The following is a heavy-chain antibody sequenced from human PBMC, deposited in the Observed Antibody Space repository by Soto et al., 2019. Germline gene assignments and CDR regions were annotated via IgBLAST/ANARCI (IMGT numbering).Heavy chain of an antibody. Sequence: PSETLSLTCTVSGGSISSYYWSWIRQPPGKGLEWIGYIYYSGSTNYSPSLKSRVTISVDTSKNQFSLKLSSVTAADTAVYYCARARAIFYDFWSGYYTSEDYYYGMDVWGQGTTVTVSS. CDR3: ARARAIFYDFWSGYYTSEDYYYGMDV. CDR1: GGSISSYY. V-gene: IGHV4-59*01. CDR2: IYYSGST. D-gene: IGHD3-3*01. J-gene: IGHJ6*02.